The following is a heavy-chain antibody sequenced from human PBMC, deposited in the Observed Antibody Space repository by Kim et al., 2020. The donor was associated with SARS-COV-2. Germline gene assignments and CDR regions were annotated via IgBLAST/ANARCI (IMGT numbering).Heavy chain of an antibody. Sequence: ASVKVSCKASGYTFTGYYMHWVRQAPGQGLEWMGWINPNSGGTNYAQKFQGRVTMTRDTSISTAYMELSRLRSDDTAVYYCARGGQRIFGVVNPYGMDVWGQGTTVTVSS. CDR3: ARGGQRIFGVVNPYGMDV. J-gene: IGHJ6*02. CDR1: GYTFTGYY. D-gene: IGHD3-3*01. CDR2: INPNSGGT. V-gene: IGHV1-2*02.